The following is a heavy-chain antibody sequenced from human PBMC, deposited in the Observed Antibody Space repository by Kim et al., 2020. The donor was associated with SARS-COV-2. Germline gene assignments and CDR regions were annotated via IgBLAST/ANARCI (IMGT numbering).Heavy chain of an antibody. CDR3: VRGQQWLIKN. V-gene: IGHV3-43*02. CDR1: GLTFDGYA. D-gene: IGHD6-19*01. CDR2: ISRDGGEI. Sequence: GGSLRLSCAASGLTFDGYAIHWVRQVPEKGLEWVALISRDGGEIKYADSVKGRFTISRDNSKKSVYLQMNSLRSEDTALYYCVRGQQWLIKNWGQGTQVTVSS. J-gene: IGHJ4*02.